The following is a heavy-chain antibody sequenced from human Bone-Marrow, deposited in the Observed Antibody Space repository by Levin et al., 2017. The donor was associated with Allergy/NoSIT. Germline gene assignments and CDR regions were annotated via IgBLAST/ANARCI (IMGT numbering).Heavy chain of an antibody. CDR3: ARHPPFWSGYPPFDY. Sequence: PSETLSLTCTVSGGSISSSSYYWGWIRQPPGKGLEWIGSIYYSGSTYYNPSLKSRVTISVDTSKNQFSLKLSSVTAADTAVYYCARHPPFWSGYPPFDYWGQGTLVTVSS. V-gene: IGHV4-39*01. CDR1: GGSISSSSYY. D-gene: IGHD3-3*01. CDR2: IYYSGST. J-gene: IGHJ4*02.